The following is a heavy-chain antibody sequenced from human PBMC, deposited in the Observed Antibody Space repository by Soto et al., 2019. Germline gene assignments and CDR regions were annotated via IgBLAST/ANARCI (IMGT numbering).Heavy chain of an antibody. CDR2: INHSGGT. CDR1: GGSFSGYY. Sequence: SETLSLTCAVYGGSFSGYYWTWIRQAPGRGLEWSGEINHSGGTNYNSSLKSRGTISLDTSKNQFSLILYSVTAADTAVYYCARDRQYNSFWSGHQNEGTYGMDVWAQGTTVTVSS. V-gene: IGHV4-34*01. CDR3: ARDRQYNSFWSGHQNEGTYGMDV. J-gene: IGHJ6*02. D-gene: IGHD3-3*01.